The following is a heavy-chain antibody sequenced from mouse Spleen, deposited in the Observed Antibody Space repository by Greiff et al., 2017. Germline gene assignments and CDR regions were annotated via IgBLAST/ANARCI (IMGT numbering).Heavy chain of an antibody. J-gene: IGHJ1*03. CDR3: ARSSYRYFDV. V-gene: IGHV5-16*01. CDR1: GFTFSDYY. Sequence: EVKLMESEGGLVQPGSSMKLSCTASGFTFSDYYMAWVRQVPEKGLEWVANINYDGSSTYYLDSLKSRFIISRDNAKNILYLQMSSLKSEDTATYYCARSSYRYFDVWGTGTTVTVSS. CDR2: INYDGSST. D-gene: IGHD1-1*01.